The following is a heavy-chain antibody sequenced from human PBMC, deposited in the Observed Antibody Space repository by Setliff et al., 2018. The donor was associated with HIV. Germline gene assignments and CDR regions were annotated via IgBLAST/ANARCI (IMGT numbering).Heavy chain of an antibody. J-gene: IGHJ5*02. CDR3: ARGPIYNFWNGYYWFDP. CDR2: IYYSGST. D-gene: IGHD3-3*01. V-gene: IGHV4-31*03. Sequence: ASETLSLTCTVSGGSISSGAYYWSWIRQHPGKGLEWIGYIYYSGSTYYNPSLKSRVTISVDTSKNQFSLKLSAATAADTAVYYCARGPIYNFWNGYYWFDPWGQGTLVTV. CDR1: GGSISSGAYY.